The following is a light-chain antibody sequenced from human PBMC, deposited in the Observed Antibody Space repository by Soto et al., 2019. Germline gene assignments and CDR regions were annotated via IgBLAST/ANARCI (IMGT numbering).Light chain of an antibody. Sequence: EIVMTQSPATLSVSPGERATLSCRASQSVSSNLAWYQQKPGQAPRLLIYGASTRATGIPARFSGSGSGTEFTLTISSLQCEDFAVYYCQQYNNWPPYTFGQGTKLEIE. CDR3: QQYNNWPPYT. CDR1: QSVSSN. J-gene: IGKJ2*01. V-gene: IGKV3-15*01. CDR2: GAS.